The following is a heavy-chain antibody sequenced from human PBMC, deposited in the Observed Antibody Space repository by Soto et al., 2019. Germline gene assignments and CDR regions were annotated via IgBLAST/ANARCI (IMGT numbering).Heavy chain of an antibody. D-gene: IGHD2-15*01. V-gene: IGHV4-31*03. CDR1: GGSINSGDSY. J-gene: IGHJ1*01. Sequence: QVQLQESGPGLVRPSQTLSLTCTVSGGSINSGDSYWNWIRQNPEKGLERIGYINYRGTTFYNPSLKSRIIISADTSENQFSLKLNSVTAADTAVYYCVSDAPGVAPYGGQCTLVTVSS. CDR2: INYRGTT. CDR3: VSDAPGVAPY.